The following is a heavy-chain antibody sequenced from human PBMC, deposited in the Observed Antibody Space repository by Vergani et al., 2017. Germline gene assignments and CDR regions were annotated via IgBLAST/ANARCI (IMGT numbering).Heavy chain of an antibody. CDR2: ISGSGGST. D-gene: IGHD4-23*01. J-gene: IGHJ3*02. CDR1: GGSFSGYY. Sequence: VQLQQWGAGLLKPSETLSLTCAVYGGSFSGYYWSWIRQPPGKGLEWVSAISGSGGSTYYADSVKGRFTISRDNSKNTLYLQMNSLRAEDTAVYYCAKFYGGNSGFAFDIWGQGTMVTVSS. CDR3: AKFYGGNSGFAFDI. V-gene: IGHV3-23*01.